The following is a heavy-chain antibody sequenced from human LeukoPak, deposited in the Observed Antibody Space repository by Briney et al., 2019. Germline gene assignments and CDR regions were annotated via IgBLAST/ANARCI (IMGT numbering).Heavy chain of an antibody. Sequence: GGSLRLSCAASGFTFDDYAMHWVRQAPGKGLEWVSGISWSSGSIGYADSVKGRFTISRDNAKNSLYLQMNSLRAEDMALYYCAKGHSSGWYGEDWFDPWGQGTLVTVSS. CDR3: AKGHSSGWYGEDWFDP. D-gene: IGHD6-19*01. CDR1: GFTFDDYA. CDR2: ISWSSGSI. J-gene: IGHJ5*02. V-gene: IGHV3-9*03.